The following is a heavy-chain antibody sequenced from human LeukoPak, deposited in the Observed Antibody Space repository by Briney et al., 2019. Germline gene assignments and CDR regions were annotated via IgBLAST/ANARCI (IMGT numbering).Heavy chain of an antibody. CDR2: ISYDGSNK. Sequence: SGGSLRLSCAAAGFTFSSYAMHLVQKAPGKRLEWVAVISYDGSNKYYADFVKGRFTISRDNSKNTLDLQMNSLRAEDTAVYYCARDGYYYDSSGYFDYWGQGTLVTVSS. D-gene: IGHD3-22*01. CDR1: GFTFSSYA. J-gene: IGHJ4*02. V-gene: IGHV3-30*04. CDR3: ARDGYYYDSSGYFDY.